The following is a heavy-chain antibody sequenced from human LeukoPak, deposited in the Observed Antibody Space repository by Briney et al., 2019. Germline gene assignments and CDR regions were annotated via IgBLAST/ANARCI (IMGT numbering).Heavy chain of an antibody. Sequence: GGSLRLSCTASGFTFGDYAMSWFRQAPGKGLEWVGFIRSKAYGGTTEYAASVKGRFTISRDDSKSIAYLQMNSLKTEDTAAYYCTRDEGPYYDILTGYPQGFDPWGQGTLVTVSS. V-gene: IGHV3-49*03. CDR3: TRDEGPYYDILTGYPQGFDP. J-gene: IGHJ5*02. D-gene: IGHD3-9*01. CDR2: IRSKAYGGTT. CDR1: GFTFGDYA.